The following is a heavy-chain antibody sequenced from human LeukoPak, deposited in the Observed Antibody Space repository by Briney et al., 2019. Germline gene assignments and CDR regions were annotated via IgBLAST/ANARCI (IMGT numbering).Heavy chain of an antibody. CDR2: IIPIFGTA. D-gene: IGHD2-2*03. J-gene: IGHJ3*02. Sequence: ASVKVSCKASGGTFSSYAISWVRQAPGQGLEWMGGIIPIFGTANYAQKFQGRVTITADESTSTAYMELSSLRSEDTAVYYCAREALDPANAFDIWGQGAMVTVSS. CDR3: AREALDPANAFDI. CDR1: GGTFSSYA. V-gene: IGHV1-69*13.